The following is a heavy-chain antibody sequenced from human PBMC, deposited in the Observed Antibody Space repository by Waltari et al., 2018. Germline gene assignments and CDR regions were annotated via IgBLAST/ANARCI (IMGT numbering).Heavy chain of an antibody. J-gene: IGHJ6*03. CDR2: IYHSGST. CDR3: AGQQLVRDYYYYMDV. D-gene: IGHD6-13*01. V-gene: IGHV4-38-2*02. CDR1: GYSISSGYY. Sequence: QVQLQESGPGLVKPSETLSLTCTVSGYSISSGYYWGWIRQPPGKVLEWIGSIYHSGSTYYNPSLKSRVTISVDTSKNQFSLKLSSVTAADTAVYYCAGQQLVRDYYYYMDVWGKGTTVTVSS.